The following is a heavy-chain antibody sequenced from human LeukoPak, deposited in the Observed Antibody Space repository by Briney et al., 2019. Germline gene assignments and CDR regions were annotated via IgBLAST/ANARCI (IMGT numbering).Heavy chain of an antibody. CDR3: ARVGVRALSAPMVRGAPYY. CDR2: ISAYNGNT. J-gene: IGHJ4*02. V-gene: IGHV1-18*01. CDR1: GYTFTSYG. D-gene: IGHD3-10*01. Sequence: ASVKVSCKASGYTFTSYGIRWVRQAPGQGLEWMGWISAYNGNTNYAQKLQGRVTMTTDTSTSTAYMELRSLRSDDTAVYYCARVGVRALSAPMVRGAPYYWGQGTLVTVSS.